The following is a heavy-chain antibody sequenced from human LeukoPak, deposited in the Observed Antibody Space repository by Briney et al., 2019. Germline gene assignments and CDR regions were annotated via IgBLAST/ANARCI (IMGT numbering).Heavy chain of an antibody. Sequence: NPGGSLRLSCALSMVIFLDACKGAGRQAPGKGLEWVGRIKSKADGGTTDYAAPVQGRFTLSRDDSENTLHLHMNSLKTEHTPVQSCTTVVWGRGYYKFDNWGRGTLVTVSS. V-gene: IGHV3-15*01. CDR1: MVIFLDAC. CDR2: IKSKADGGTT. CDR3: TTVVWGRGYYKFDN. D-gene: IGHD3-22*01. J-gene: IGHJ4*02.